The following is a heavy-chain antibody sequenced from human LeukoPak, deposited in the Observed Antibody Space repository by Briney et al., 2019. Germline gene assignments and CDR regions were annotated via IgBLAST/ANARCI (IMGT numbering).Heavy chain of an antibody. Sequence: GGSLRLSCAASGFTFSSFEMNWVRQAPGKGLEWVSYISSSGNTIYYADSVKGRFTISRDNAKNSLYLQLNSLRAEDTAIYYCARGAADDYYYYGMDVWGQGTTVTVSS. D-gene: IGHD6-13*01. CDR1: GFTFSSFE. CDR3: ARGAADDYYYYGMDV. J-gene: IGHJ6*02. CDR2: ISSSGNTI. V-gene: IGHV3-48*03.